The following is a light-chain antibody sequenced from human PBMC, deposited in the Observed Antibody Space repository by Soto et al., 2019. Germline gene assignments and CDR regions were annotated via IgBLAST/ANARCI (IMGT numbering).Light chain of an antibody. CDR3: AAWDDSLSGHVV. CDR1: SSNIGSNS. CDR2: RNN. J-gene: IGLJ2*01. Sequence: QSVLTQPPSASGTPGQRVTISCSGSSSNIGSNSVYWYQQLPGTAPKLLIYRNNQRPSGVPDRFSGSKSGTSGSLAISGLRSEDEADYYCAAWDDSLSGHVVFGGGTKLTVL. V-gene: IGLV1-47*01.